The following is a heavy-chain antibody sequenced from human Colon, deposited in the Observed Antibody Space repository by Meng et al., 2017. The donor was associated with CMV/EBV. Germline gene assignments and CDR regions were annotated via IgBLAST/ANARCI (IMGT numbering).Heavy chain of an antibody. V-gene: IGHV3-72*01. CDR1: GVTFSDHY. CDR2: IRNNARGSTT. J-gene: IGHJ4*02. D-gene: IGHD1-26*01. Sequence: SGVTFSDHYMDWIRPAPGKGLEWVGRIRNNARGSTTEYAASVRGRFTISRDDSRDSVYLQMSSLKSEDAAVYYCAKDHPYMGGTFDDWGQGTLVTVSS. CDR3: AKDHPYMGGTFDD.